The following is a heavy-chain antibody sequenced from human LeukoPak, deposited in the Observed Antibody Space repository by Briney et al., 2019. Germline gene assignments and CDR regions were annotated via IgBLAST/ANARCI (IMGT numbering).Heavy chain of an antibody. J-gene: IGHJ5*02. CDR1: GFTFSSYS. CDR3: ARERAVAGMRGWFDP. D-gene: IGHD6-19*01. V-gene: IGHV3-21*01. CDR2: ISSSSSYI. Sequence: GGSLRLSCAASGFTFSSYSMNWVRQAPGKGLEWVSSISSSSSYIYYADSVKGRFTISRDNAKNSLYLQMNSLRAEDTAVYYCARERAVAGMRGWFDPWGQGTLVTVPS.